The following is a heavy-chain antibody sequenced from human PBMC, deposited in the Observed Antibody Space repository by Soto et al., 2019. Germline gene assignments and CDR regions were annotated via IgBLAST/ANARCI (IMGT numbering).Heavy chain of an antibody. J-gene: IGHJ5*02. Sequence: PSETLSLTCAVYGGSFSGYYRSWVRQPPGKGLEWIGSIYYSGSTYYNPSLRSRVTISVDTSENQFSLKLSSVTAADTAVFYCARHYSSGSRNWFDPWGQGTLVTVSS. CDR3: ARHYSSGSRNWFDP. D-gene: IGHD6-19*01. CDR2: IYYSGST. V-gene: IGHV4-34*01. CDR1: GGSFSGYY.